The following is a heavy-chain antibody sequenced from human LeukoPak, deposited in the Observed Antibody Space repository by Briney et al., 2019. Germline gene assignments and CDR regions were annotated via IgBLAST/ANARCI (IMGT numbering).Heavy chain of an antibody. CDR1: GFTFSSYT. CDR2: ISSSSRTI. Sequence: GGSLRLSCAASGFTFSSYTMNWVRQAAGKGLEWVSSISSSSRTIYYADSVKGRFTISRDNAKNSLYLQMNSLRAEDTAVYYCARVAVGATHTEYFQHGGQGTLVSVSS. J-gene: IGHJ1*01. CDR3: ARVAVGATHTEYFQH. V-gene: IGHV3-48*01. D-gene: IGHD1-26*01.